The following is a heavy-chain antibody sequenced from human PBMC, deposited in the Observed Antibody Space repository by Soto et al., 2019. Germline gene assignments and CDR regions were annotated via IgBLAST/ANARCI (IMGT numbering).Heavy chain of an antibody. CDR1: GYTLTELS. J-gene: IGHJ4*02. Sequence: ASVKVSCKVSGYTLTELSMHWVRQAPGKGLEWMGGFDPEDGETIYAQKFQGRVTMTEDTSTDTAYMELSSLRSEDTAVYYCATASGIVGAPTFDYWGQGTLVTLSS. CDR3: ATASGIVGAPTFDY. D-gene: IGHD1-26*01. CDR2: FDPEDGET. V-gene: IGHV1-24*01.